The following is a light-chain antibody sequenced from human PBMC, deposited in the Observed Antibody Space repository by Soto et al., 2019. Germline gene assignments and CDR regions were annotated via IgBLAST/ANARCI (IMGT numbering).Light chain of an antibody. V-gene: IGKV1-9*01. CDR3: QQLYTLPFT. CDR2: EAS. Sequence: DIQLTQSPSFLSPSIGDRVTITCRASHDISTFLAWYQQKPGKAPKLLIYEASTLQSGVPSRFSGSGSGTEFTLTISGLLPEDFAAYHCQQLYTLPFTFGQGTRLEIK. J-gene: IGKJ5*01. CDR1: HDISTF.